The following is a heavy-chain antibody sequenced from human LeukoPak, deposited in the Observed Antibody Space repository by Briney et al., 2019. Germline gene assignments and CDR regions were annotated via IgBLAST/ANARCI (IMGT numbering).Heavy chain of an antibody. D-gene: IGHD7-27*01. CDR2: IHHSGSS. J-gene: IGHJ5*02. Sequence: SETLSLTCTVSGASVTDYYWSWIRQSPGKGLEWISYIHHSGSSDYNTSLRSRVTTSLDTSKNQFSLNLISVTAADTAVYYCTRGHWGLQSWSQGTLVTVSS. CDR1: GASVTDYY. V-gene: IGHV4-59*02. CDR3: TRGHWGLQS.